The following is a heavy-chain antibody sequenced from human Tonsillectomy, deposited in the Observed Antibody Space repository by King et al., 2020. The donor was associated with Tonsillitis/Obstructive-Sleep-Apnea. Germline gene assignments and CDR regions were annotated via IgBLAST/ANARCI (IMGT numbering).Heavy chain of an antibody. J-gene: IGHJ4*02. CDR2: ISYDGSFI. D-gene: IGHD7-27*01. V-gene: IGHV3-30*04. Sequence: VQLVESGGGVVQPGRSLRLSCAASGFTFSSFAMHWVRQAPGKGLEWVAVISYDGSFIYYADSVKGRFTISRDNSKDTLYLQMNSLRAEDTAVYYCARGETGDPFDHWGQGTLVTVSS. CDR1: GFTFSSFA. CDR3: ARGETGDPFDH.